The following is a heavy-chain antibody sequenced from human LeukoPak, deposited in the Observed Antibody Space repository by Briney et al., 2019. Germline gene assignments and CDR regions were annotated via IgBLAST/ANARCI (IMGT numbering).Heavy chain of an antibody. J-gene: IGHJ2*01. CDR3: ARNWGGNWYFDL. Sequence: TGYIYYSGSTNYNPSLKSRVTISVDTSKNQFSLKLSSVTAADTAVYYCARNWGGNWYFDLWGRGTLVTVSS. CDR2: IYYSGST. D-gene: IGHD7-27*01. V-gene: IGHV4-59*08.